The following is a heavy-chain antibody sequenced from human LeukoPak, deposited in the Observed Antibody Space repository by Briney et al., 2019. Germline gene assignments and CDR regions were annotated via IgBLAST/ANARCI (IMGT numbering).Heavy chain of an antibody. J-gene: IGHJ4*02. CDR2: ISYDGSNK. CDR3: ARDSAYSGSYYAEFDY. CDR1: GFTFSSYA. D-gene: IGHD1-26*01. Sequence: GGSPRLSCAASGFTFSSYAMHWVRQAPGKGLEWVAVISYDGSNKYYADSVKGRFTISRDNSKNTLYLQMNSLRAEDTAVYYCARDSAYSGSYYAEFDYWGQGTLVTVSS. V-gene: IGHV3-30-3*01.